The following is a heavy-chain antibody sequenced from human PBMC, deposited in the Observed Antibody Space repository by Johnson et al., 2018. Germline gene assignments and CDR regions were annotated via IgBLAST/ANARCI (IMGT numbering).Heavy chain of an antibody. CDR2: ISWNSGSI. CDR1: GFTFDDYA. V-gene: IGHV3-9*01. Sequence: VRLVESGGGLAKPGGSLRLSCAASGFTFDDYAMHWVRQAPGTGLEWVPGISWNSGSIGYADSVKGRFTISRDYAKNSLYLKMNSLRAEDTALYYCAKDIWGYGEHGAFDSGGQGTMVTVSS. CDR3: AKDIWGYGEHGAFDS. J-gene: IGHJ3*02. D-gene: IGHD4-17*01.